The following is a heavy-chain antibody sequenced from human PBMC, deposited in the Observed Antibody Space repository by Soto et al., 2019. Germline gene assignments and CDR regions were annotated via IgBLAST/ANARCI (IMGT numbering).Heavy chain of an antibody. J-gene: IGHJ4*02. Sequence: VKVSCKASGFTFTSSAVQWVRQARGQRLEWIGWIVVGSGNTNYAQKFQERVTITRDMSTSTAYMELSSLRSEDTAVYYCAATALSIDDSSGPAFDYWGQGTLVTVSS. V-gene: IGHV1-58*01. D-gene: IGHD3-22*01. CDR1: GFTFTSSA. CDR3: AATALSIDDSSGPAFDY. CDR2: IVVGSGNT.